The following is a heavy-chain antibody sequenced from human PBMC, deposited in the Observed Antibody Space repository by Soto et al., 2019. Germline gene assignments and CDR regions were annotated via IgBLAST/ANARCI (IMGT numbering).Heavy chain of an antibody. CDR2: VTASGGST. D-gene: IGHD1-26*01. CDR1: GFAFISYA. Sequence: EVQILESGGGLVQPGGSLRLSCAASGFAFISYAMSWVRQAPGKGLEWVSTVTASGGSTYYADSVKGRFTISRDNSKNTLYLQMNSLRAEDTAVYYCAKDLTVGAGHPIDAFDIWGLGTKVTVSS. J-gene: IGHJ3*02. V-gene: IGHV3-23*01. CDR3: AKDLTVGAGHPIDAFDI.